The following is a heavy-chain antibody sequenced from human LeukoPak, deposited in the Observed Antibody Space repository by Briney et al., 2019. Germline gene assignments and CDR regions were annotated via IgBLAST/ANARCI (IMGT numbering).Heavy chain of an antibody. CDR2: ISNSGNII. V-gene: IGHV3-23*01. CDR3: ARDPDRYYYDSSGDSSSRSYYFDY. CDR1: GFTFTTYA. Sequence: GGSLRLSCAASGFTFTTYAMSWVRQAPGKGLEWVSTISNSGNIIYHADSVKGRLTISRDNSKNSLYLQMNSLRAEDTAVYYCARDPDRYYYDSSGDSSSRSYYFDYWGQGTLVTVSS. D-gene: IGHD3-22*01. J-gene: IGHJ4*02.